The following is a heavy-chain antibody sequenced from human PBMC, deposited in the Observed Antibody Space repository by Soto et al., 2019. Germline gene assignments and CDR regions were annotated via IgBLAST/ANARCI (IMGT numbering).Heavy chain of an antibody. J-gene: IGHJ4*02. CDR2: IYSGGSR. Sequence: EVQLVESGGGLIQPGGSLRLSCEVSGFSVSGNYMSWVRQAPGKGLDWVSVIYSGGSRYYADAVRGRFTISRDESQNTLYLQMNNLRAEDTAVYYCARSMMVRGVLFDLWGRGSLFSVS. CDR3: ARSMMVRGVLFDL. V-gene: IGHV3-53*01. CDR1: GFSVSGNY. D-gene: IGHD3-10*01.